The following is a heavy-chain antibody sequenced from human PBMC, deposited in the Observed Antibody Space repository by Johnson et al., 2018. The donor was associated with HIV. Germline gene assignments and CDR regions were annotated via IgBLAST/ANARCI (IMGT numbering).Heavy chain of an antibody. V-gene: IGHV3-7*03. Sequence: VESVKGRFPISRDNAKNSLYLQMNSLRAEDTAVYYCARGGRWLQLRGDAFDIWGQGTMVTVSS. CDR3: ARGGRWLQLRGDAFDI. D-gene: IGHD5-24*01. J-gene: IGHJ3*02.